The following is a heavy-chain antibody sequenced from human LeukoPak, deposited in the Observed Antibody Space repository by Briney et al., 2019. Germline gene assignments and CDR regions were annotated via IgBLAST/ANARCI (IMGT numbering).Heavy chain of an antibody. D-gene: IGHD6-19*01. Sequence: GGSLRLSCAASGFTFDDYAMHWVRQAPGKGLEWVSGISWNSGSIGYADSVKGRFTISRDNAKNSLYLQMNNLRAEDTALYYCAEAVAGTPYHFAYCGPGPLVTVSS. J-gene: IGHJ4*02. CDR2: ISWNSGSI. V-gene: IGHV3-9*01. CDR3: AEAVAGTPYHFAY. CDR1: GFTFDDYA.